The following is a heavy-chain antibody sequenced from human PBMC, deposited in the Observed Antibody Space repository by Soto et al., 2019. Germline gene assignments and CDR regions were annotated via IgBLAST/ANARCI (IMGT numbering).Heavy chain of an antibody. Sequence: QVQLLQSGAEVKKPGASVKVSCKASGYTFCSDGISWVRQAPGQGLEWMGWISGYNGNKNYAQKLQGRVTMTTDTSTSTAYMELRSLRSDDTAVYYCARDHCGADCSKALYYFDYWGQGTLVTVSS. V-gene: IGHV1-18*01. D-gene: IGHD2-21*02. CDR2: ISGYNGNK. CDR3: ARDHCGADCSKALYYFDY. J-gene: IGHJ4*02. CDR1: GYTFCSDG.